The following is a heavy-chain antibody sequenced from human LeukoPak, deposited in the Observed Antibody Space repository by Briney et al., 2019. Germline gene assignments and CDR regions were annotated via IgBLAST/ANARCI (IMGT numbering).Heavy chain of an antibody. CDR2: IYPGDSDT. J-gene: IGHJ5*02. D-gene: IGHD4-17*01. V-gene: IGHV5-51*01. Sequence: KISCQGSGYSFTSYWIGWVRQVPGKGLEWMGIIYPGDSDTRYSPSFQGQVTISADKSISTAYLQWSSLKASDTAMYYCARCPDRDYGDYGGNWFDPWGQGTLVTVSS. CDR1: GYSFTSYW. CDR3: ARCPDRDYGDYGGNWFDP.